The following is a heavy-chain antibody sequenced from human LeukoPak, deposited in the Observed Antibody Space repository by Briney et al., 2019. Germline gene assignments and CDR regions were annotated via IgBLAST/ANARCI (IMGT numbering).Heavy chain of an antibody. CDR2: IYYSGRT. V-gene: IGHV4-39*01. CDR3: ANRHYGGRSRADY. Sequence: SETLSLTCAVSGGSISSGGYSWSWIRQPPGKGLEWIGRIYYSGRTYYNPSLKSRVTISVDTSKNPFSLKLSSVTAADTAVYYCANRHYGGRSRADYWGQGTLVTVAS. D-gene: IGHD4-23*01. CDR1: GGSISSGGYS. J-gene: IGHJ4*02.